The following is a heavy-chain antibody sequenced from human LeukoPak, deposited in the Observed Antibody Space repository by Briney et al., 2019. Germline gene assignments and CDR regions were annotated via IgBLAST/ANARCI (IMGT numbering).Heavy chain of an antibody. Sequence: PSQTLSLTCTVSGGSISSGGHYWSWIRQHPEKGLEWIGYIYYSGSTYYNPSLKSRVTISVDTSKNQFSLKLNSVTAADTAVYYCASRSPLGETGYFDYWGQGTLVTVSS. J-gene: IGHJ4*02. V-gene: IGHV4-31*03. D-gene: IGHD2-21*01. CDR3: ASRSPLGETGYFDY. CDR2: IYYSGST. CDR1: GGSISSGGHY.